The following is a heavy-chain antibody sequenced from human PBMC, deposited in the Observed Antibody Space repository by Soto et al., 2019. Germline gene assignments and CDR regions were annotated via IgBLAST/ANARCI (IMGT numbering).Heavy chain of an antibody. CDR1: GGSISSYY. CDR3: ARERDFCSGSQGEQYYYYYYMYV. V-gene: IGHV4-59*13. Sequence: SETLSLTCTVSGGSISSYYWSWIRHPPGKGLEWIGYIYYSGSTNYNPSLKSRVTISVDTSKNQFSLKLSSVTAADTAVYYCARERDFCSGSQGEQYYYYYYMYVCVKGTTLT. CDR2: IYYSGST. D-gene: IGHD3-3*01. J-gene: IGHJ6*03.